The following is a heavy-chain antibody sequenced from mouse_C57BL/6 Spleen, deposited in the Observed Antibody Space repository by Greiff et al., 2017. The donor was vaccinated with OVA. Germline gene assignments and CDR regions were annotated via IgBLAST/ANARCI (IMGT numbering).Heavy chain of an antibody. CDR3: ARGVYYGNYEDY. D-gene: IGHD2-1*01. J-gene: IGHJ2*01. CDR1: GYAFSSYW. Sequence: VQLQQSGAELVKPGASVKISCKASGYAFSSYWLNWVKQRPGKGLEWIGQIYPGDGDTNSNGKFKGKATLTADKSSSTAYMQLSSLTSEDSAVYFCARGVYYGNYEDYWGQGTTLTVSS. CDR2: IYPGDGDT. V-gene: IGHV1-80*01.